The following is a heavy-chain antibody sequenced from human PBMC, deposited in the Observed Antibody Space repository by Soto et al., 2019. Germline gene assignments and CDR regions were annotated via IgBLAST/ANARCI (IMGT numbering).Heavy chain of an antibody. Sequence: EVQLVESGGGLVQPGGSLRLSCAVSGFTFSSYSMKWVRQAPGKGLEGVSFISSSGGIIYYADSVKGRFTISRDTAKNSLYLQMNSLRAEDTAVYYCARAPPYYSHYYMDVWGKGTTVTVSS. D-gene: IGHD3-10*01. CDR1: GFTFSSYS. J-gene: IGHJ6*03. V-gene: IGHV3-48*01. CDR2: ISSSGGII. CDR3: ARAPPYYSHYYMDV.